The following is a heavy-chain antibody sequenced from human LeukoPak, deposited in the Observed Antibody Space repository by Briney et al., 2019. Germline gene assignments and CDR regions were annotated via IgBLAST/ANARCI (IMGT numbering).Heavy chain of an antibody. D-gene: IGHD6-19*01. V-gene: IGHV1-2*02. Sequence: ASVKVSCKASDYSFTGYYLHWVRQAPGQGLEWMGVLNPNTGDTNSAQKFQGRVTMTRDTSISTAYMELSRLTSDDTAVYFCARGGYRSGPFDYWGQGTLVTVSS. CDR2: LNPNTGDT. CDR3: ARGGYRSGPFDY. J-gene: IGHJ4*02. CDR1: DYSFTGYY.